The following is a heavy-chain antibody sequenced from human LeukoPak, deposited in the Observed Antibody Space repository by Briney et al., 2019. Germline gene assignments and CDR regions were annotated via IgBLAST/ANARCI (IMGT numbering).Heavy chain of an antibody. V-gene: IGHV3-21*01. J-gene: IGHJ3*02. CDR3: ARDYYDSSDLRTYAFDI. Sequence: PGGSLRLSCADSGFTFSSSSMNWVRQAPGKGLKWVSSISGSSTYIYYADSVKGRFTISRDNAKNSLYLQMNSLRAEDTAVYYCARDYYDSSDLRTYAFDIWRQATTVTVSS. CDR1: GFTFSSSS. D-gene: IGHD3-22*01. CDR2: ISGSSTYI.